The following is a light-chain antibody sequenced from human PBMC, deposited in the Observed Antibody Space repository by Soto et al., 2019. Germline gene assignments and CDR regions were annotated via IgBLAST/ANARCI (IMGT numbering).Light chain of an antibody. CDR2: GAS. CDR1: QSVSNN. CDR3: QQRSNWPST. J-gene: IGKJ3*01. V-gene: IGKV3-15*01. Sequence: ETVMTQSPATLSVSPGERATLSCRASQSVSNNLAWYQQKPGQTPRLLIYGASARATGIPARFSGSGSGTEFTLTISSLQSEDFAVYYCQQRSNWPSTFGPGTKVDIK.